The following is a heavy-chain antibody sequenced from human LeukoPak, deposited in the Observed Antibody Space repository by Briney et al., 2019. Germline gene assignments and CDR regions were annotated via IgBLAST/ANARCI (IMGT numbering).Heavy chain of an antibody. Sequence: GGSLRLSCAASEFTVSSNYMSWVRQAPGKGLEWVAVIYSGASTYYADSVKGRFSISRDNSKNTLYLQMNSLRAEDTAVYYCATGSSGWGYYYMDVWGKGTTVTISS. CDR2: IYSGAST. V-gene: IGHV3-66*01. CDR3: ATGSSGWGYYYMDV. J-gene: IGHJ6*03. CDR1: EFTVSSNY. D-gene: IGHD6-19*01.